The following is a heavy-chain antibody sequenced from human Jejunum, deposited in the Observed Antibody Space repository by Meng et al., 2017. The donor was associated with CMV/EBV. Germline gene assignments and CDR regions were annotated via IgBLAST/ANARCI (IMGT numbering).Heavy chain of an antibody. CDR2: IFTGGNT. Sequence: AASGFIFSGGYVSWVRQAPGKGLEWVSLIFTGGNTYYGDSVKGRFTMSRDNSKNTVYLQMESLRAEDTAVYYCARGGKQLVPFDTWGQGTLVTVSS. J-gene: IGHJ4*02. D-gene: IGHD6-6*01. V-gene: IGHV3-53*01. CDR3: ARGGKQLVPFDT. CDR1: GFIFSGGY.